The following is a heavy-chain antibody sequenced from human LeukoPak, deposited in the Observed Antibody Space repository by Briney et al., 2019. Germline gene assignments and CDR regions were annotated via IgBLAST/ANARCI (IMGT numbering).Heavy chain of an antibody. CDR1: GGTFSSYA. J-gene: IGHJ5*02. CDR3: ARAQVCTSCYYGFDP. Sequence: GASVKVCCKASGGTFSSYAISWVRQAPGQGLEWMGGIIPIFGTANYAQKFQGRVTITADESTSTAYMELSSLRSEDTAVYYCARAQVCTSCYYGFDPWGQGTLVTVSS. V-gene: IGHV1-69*13. D-gene: IGHD2-2*01. CDR2: IIPIFGTA.